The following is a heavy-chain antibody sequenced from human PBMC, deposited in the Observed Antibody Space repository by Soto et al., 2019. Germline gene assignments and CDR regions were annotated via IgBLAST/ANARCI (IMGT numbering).Heavy chain of an antibody. Sequence: ASVKVSCKASGFTFSNYGLNWVRQAPGQGLEWMGWVSANNGHTNYAQNLQGRVSMTTDTSTSTAYMELRGLTFDDTAVYYCARDIESVTAKHFFFYYAMDVWGQGTTVTVSS. CDR1: GFTFSNYG. J-gene: IGHJ6*02. CDR2: VSANNGHT. D-gene: IGHD2-8*01. CDR3: ARDIESVTAKHFFFYYAMDV. V-gene: IGHV1-18*01.